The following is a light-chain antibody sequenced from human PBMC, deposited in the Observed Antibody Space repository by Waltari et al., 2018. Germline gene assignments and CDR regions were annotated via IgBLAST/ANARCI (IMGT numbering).Light chain of an antibody. V-gene: IGKV3-15*01. Sequence: EIVVTQSPATLSVSLGERATLSCRASQSVRSDFAWYRQKPGQAPRLLIYGASTRATGVSARFSGSGSGTEFTLTITSLQSEDSAVYFCQQYNNWPLTFGGGTK. CDR3: QQYNNWPLT. J-gene: IGKJ4*01. CDR2: GAS. CDR1: QSVRSD.